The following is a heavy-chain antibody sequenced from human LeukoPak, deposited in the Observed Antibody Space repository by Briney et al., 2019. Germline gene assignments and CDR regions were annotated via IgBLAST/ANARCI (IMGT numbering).Heavy chain of an antibody. D-gene: IGHD2-15*01. J-gene: IGHJ4*02. CDR1: GGSFSGYY. CDR2: INHSGST. CDR3: AGLVVVAATPYGDYFDY. Sequence: SETLSLTCAVYGGSFSGYYWSWIRQPPGKGLEWIGEINHSGSTNYNPSLKSRVTISVDTSKNQFSLKLSSVTAADTAVYYCAGLVVVAATPYGDYFDYWGQGTLVTVSP. V-gene: IGHV4-34*01.